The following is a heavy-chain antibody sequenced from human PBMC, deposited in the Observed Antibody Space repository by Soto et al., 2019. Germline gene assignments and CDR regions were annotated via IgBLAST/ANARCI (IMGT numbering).Heavy chain of an antibody. D-gene: IGHD3-22*01. J-gene: IGHJ5*02. CDR2: IGAYNGTT. CDR3: ARDTVYYDSSGYYRRNWFDP. V-gene: IGHV1-18*01. CDR1: GYTFTSYG. Sequence: ASVKVACKASGYTFTSYGISWVRQAPGQGLEWMRWIGAYNGTTNYAQKLLGRVTMPTGTSTSTAYMERRSLRSVDTAVYYCARDTVYYDSSGYYRRNWFDPWGQGTLVTVSS.